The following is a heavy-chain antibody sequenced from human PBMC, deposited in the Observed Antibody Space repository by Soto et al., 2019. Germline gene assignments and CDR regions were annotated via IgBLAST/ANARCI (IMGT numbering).Heavy chain of an antibody. Sequence: EVQLVESGGGLVKPGGSLRVSCAASGFTFSSYSMNWVRQAPGKGLEWVSSISGSSRYRYYADAVKGRFTISRDNAKNSLYLQMNSLRVEDTAVYYCATGTRSGGDWGQGTLVTVSS. CDR3: ATGTRSGGD. CDR1: GFTFSSYS. D-gene: IGHD1-1*01. CDR2: ISGSSRYR. J-gene: IGHJ4*02. V-gene: IGHV3-21*01.